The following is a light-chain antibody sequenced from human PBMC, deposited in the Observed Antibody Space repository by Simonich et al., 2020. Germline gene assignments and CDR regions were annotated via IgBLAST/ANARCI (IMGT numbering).Light chain of an antibody. V-gene: IGLV2-14*01. Sequence: QSALTQPASVSGSPGQSITISCTGTSSDVGGYNYVSWYQQHPGKAPKLMIYDVSKRPSGVSNRCSGSKSGNTASLTISGLQAEDEADYYCQSYDSSLSGSVFGGGTKLTVL. CDR2: DVS. J-gene: IGLJ2*01. CDR3: QSYDSSLSGSV. CDR1: SSDVGGYNY.